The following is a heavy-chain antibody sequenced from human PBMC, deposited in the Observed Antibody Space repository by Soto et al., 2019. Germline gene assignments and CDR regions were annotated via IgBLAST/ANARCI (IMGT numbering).Heavy chain of an antibody. J-gene: IGHJ5*02. D-gene: IGHD6-19*01. Sequence: PGGSLRLSCAASGFTFSSYSMNWVRQAPGKGLEWVSYISSSSSPIYYADSVKGRFTISRDNAKNSLYLQMNSLRAEDTAVYYCARDSSGWYRARDWFDPWGQGTLVTVSS. V-gene: IGHV3-48*01. CDR2: ISSSSSPI. CDR3: ARDSSGWYRARDWFDP. CDR1: GFTFSSYS.